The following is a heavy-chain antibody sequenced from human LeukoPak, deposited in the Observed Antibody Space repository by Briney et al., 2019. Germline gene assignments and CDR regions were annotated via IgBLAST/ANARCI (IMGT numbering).Heavy chain of an antibody. CDR3: ARAVTWIDP. Sequence: PGGSLRLSCAASGFTFSSHSMNWVRQAPGKGLEWVSSISSSSSYIYYADSVKGRFTVSRDNSKNTLDLQMNGLRAEDTAVYYCARAVTWIDPWGQGTLVTVSS. CDR1: GFTFSSHS. V-gene: IGHV3-21*01. CDR2: ISSSSSYI. J-gene: IGHJ5*02.